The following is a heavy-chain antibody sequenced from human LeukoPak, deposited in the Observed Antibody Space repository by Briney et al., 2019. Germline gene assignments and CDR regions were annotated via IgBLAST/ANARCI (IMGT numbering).Heavy chain of an antibody. Sequence: GGSLRLSCTASGFTFGDYAMSWVRQAPGKGLEWVGFIRSKAYGGTTEYAASVKGRFTISRDDSKSIAYLQMNSLKTEDTAVYYCTRDTRYDFWSGYPHDYWGQGTLVTVSS. CDR2: IRSKAYGGTT. V-gene: IGHV3-49*04. CDR1: GFTFGDYA. J-gene: IGHJ4*02. D-gene: IGHD3-3*01. CDR3: TRDTRYDFWSGYPHDY.